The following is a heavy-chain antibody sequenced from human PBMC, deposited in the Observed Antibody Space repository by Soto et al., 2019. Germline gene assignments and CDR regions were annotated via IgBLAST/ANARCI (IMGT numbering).Heavy chain of an antibody. CDR3: AIAVAGTASSPDWFDP. Sequence: GESLKISCKGSGYSFTSYWIGWVRQMPGKGLEWMGIIYPGDSDTRYSPSFQGQVTISADKSISTAYLQWSSLKASDTAMYYCAIAVAGTASSPDWFDPWGQGTLVTVSS. D-gene: IGHD6-19*01. CDR1: GYSFTSYW. V-gene: IGHV5-51*01. CDR2: IYPGDSDT. J-gene: IGHJ5*02.